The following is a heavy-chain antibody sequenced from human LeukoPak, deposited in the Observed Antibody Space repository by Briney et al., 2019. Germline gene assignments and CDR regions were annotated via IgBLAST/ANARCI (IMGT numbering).Heavy chain of an antibody. CDR1: GFTFSRYW. Sequence: GGSLRLSCTASGFTFSRYWMTWVRQASGKGLEWVANIKEDGSAKYYVDSMKGRFTISRDNAKNSLYLQINSLRAEDTAVYYCARDSPGYGGYSYWGQGTLVTVSS. D-gene: IGHD5-12*01. CDR2: IKEDGSAK. CDR3: ARDSPGYGGYSY. J-gene: IGHJ4*02. V-gene: IGHV3-7*04.